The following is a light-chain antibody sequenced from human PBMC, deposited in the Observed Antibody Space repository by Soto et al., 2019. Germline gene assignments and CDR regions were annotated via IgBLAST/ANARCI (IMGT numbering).Light chain of an antibody. J-gene: IGKJ3*01. Sequence: DIVMTQSPDSLTVSLGERATINCKSSQNLLYSSNNKNYLTWYQQKPGQPPKLLIYWASTRESGVPDRFSGSGSGTDFTLTINSLQAEDVAVYYCHQYYSTPFTFGPGTKVDIK. V-gene: IGKV4-1*01. CDR1: QNLLYSSNNKNY. CDR2: WAS. CDR3: HQYYSTPFT.